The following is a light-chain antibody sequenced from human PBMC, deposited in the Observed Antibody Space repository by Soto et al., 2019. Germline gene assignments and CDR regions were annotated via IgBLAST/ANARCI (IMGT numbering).Light chain of an antibody. CDR1: SSDDGDNNY. Sequence: QSALTQPASVSGSPGQSITISCTGTSSDDGDNNYVSWYQQHPGKATKLMIYDVTHRPSGISNRFSGSKSVNTASLTISGLQAEDEADYYCSSYTSSSTLYVFGTGTKVTVL. CDR3: SSYTSSSTLYV. V-gene: IGLV2-14*01. J-gene: IGLJ1*01. CDR2: DVT.